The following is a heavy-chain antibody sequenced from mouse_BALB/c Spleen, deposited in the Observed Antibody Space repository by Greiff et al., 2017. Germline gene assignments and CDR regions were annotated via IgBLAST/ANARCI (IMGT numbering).Heavy chain of an antibody. CDR3: NWYYFDY. J-gene: IGHJ2*01. V-gene: IGHV14-4*02. CDR1: GFNIKDYY. CDR2: IDPENGDT. Sequence: EVQLQQSGAELVRPGASVKLSCTASGFNIKDYYMHWVKQRPEQGLEWIGWIDPENGDTEYAPKFQGKATMTADTSSKTAYLQLSSLTSEDTAVYYCNWYYFDYWGQGTTLTVSS.